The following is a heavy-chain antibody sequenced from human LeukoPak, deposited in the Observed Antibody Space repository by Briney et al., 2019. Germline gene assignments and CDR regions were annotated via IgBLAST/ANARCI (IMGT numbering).Heavy chain of an antibody. Sequence: ASVKVSCKASGYTFTSYGISWVRQAPGQGLEWMGRISAYNGNTNYAQKLQGRVTMTTDTSTSTAYMELRSLRSDDMAVYYCARGTSGSYFVPYYFDYWGQGTLVTVSP. J-gene: IGHJ4*02. CDR3: ARGTSGSYFVPYYFDY. V-gene: IGHV1-18*03. CDR2: ISAYNGNT. D-gene: IGHD1-26*01. CDR1: GYTFTSYG.